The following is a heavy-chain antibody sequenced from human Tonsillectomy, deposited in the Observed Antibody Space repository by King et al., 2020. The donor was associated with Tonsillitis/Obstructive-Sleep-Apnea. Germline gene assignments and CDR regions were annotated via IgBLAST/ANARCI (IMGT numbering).Heavy chain of an antibody. D-gene: IGHD2-15*01. CDR1: GGSISSSSYH. V-gene: IGHV4-39*01. J-gene: IGHJ5*02. CDR3: ARPIGYCSVGGCPPLAGWFDP. Sequence: QLQESGPGLVKPSETLSLTCTVSGGSISSSSYHWGWIRQPPGKGLEWIGSIYYSGSTYYNPSLKSRVTISVDTSKNPFSLKLSSVTAADTAVYYCARPIGYCSVGGCPPLAGWFDPWGQGTLVTVSS. CDR2: IYYSGST.